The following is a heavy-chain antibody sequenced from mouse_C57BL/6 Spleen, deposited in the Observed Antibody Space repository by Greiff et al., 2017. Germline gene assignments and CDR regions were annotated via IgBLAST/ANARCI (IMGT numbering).Heavy chain of an antibody. CDR3: AASRYRNPAY. D-gene: IGHD2-5*01. V-gene: IGHV1-26*01. Sequence: VQLQQSGPELVKPGASVKISCKASGYTFTDYYMNWVKQSHGKSLEWIGDINPNNGGTSYNQKFKGKATLTVDKSSSTAYMELRSLTSEDSAVYYCAASRYRNPAYWGQGTLVTVSA. CDR2: INPNNGGT. CDR1: GYTFTDYY. J-gene: IGHJ3*01.